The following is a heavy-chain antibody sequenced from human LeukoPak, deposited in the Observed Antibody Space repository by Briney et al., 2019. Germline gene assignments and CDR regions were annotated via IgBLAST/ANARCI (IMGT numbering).Heavy chain of an antibody. CDR2: ISSSSSYI. CDR1: RFTFSRYS. J-gene: IGHJ4*02. Sequence: GGSLRLSCAASRFTFSRYSMNSVRQAPGKGLEWVSSISSSSSYIYYADSLNGRFTISRDNAKNSLYLQMNSLRAEDTAVYYCARDSEQQWPTEYFDYWGQGTLVTVSS. V-gene: IGHV3-21*01. D-gene: IGHD6-19*01. CDR3: ARDSEQQWPTEYFDY.